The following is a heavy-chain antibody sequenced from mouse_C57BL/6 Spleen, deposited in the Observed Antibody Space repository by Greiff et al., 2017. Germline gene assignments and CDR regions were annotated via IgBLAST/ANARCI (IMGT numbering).Heavy chain of an antibody. CDR1: GFTFSDYG. J-gene: IGHJ2*01. Sequence: EVMLVESGGGLVKPGVSLKLSCAASGFTFSDYGMHWVRQAPEKGLEWVAYISSGSSTIYYADTVKGRFTISRDNAKNTLFLQMTSLRSEDTAMYYCARIDYGSSFDYGGHGTTRTVSS. V-gene: IGHV5-17*01. D-gene: IGHD1-1*01. CDR3: ARIDYGSSFDY. CDR2: ISSGSSTI.